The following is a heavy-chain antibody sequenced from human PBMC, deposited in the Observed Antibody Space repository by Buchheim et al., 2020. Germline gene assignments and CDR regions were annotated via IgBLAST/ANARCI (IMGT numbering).Heavy chain of an antibody. D-gene: IGHD6-19*01. CDR2: MSTSTDIV. Sequence: EVQLVESGGGSVQPGGSLRLSCAASGFTFSSYSMNWVRQAPGKGLQWVSHMSTSTDIVYYADSVKGRFTISRDNAKNSLYLDMNGLRDDDTAVYYCARDQEDSSGWEYGMDVWGQGTT. J-gene: IGHJ6*02. CDR1: GFTFSSYS. V-gene: IGHV3-48*02. CDR3: ARDQEDSSGWEYGMDV.